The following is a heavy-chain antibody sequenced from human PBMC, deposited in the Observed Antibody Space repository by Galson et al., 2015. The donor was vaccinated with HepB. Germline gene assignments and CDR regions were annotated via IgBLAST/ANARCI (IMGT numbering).Heavy chain of an antibody. V-gene: IGHV4-59*08. CDR1: GGSIGSSY. D-gene: IGHD6-13*01. J-gene: IGHJ3*02. CDR3: ARHEGSSSWYGAFDI. CDR2: LYYSGST. Sequence: SETLSLTCTVSGGSIGSSYWSWIRQPPGKGLEWIGYLYYSGSTNYNPSLKSRVTISVDTSKNHFSLRLTSVTAADTAVYYCARHEGSSSWYGAFDIWGQGTMVTVSS.